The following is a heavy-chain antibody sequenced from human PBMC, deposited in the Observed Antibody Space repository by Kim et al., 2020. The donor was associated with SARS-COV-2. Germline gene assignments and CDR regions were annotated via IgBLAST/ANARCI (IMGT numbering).Heavy chain of an antibody. V-gene: IGHV1-24*01. D-gene: IGHD2-21*01. J-gene: IGHJ4*02. Sequence: EDGETIYAQKFQGRVTMTEDTSTDTAYMELSSLRSEDTAVYYCATPYWDYWGQGTLVTVSS. CDR3: ATPYWDY. CDR2: EDGET.